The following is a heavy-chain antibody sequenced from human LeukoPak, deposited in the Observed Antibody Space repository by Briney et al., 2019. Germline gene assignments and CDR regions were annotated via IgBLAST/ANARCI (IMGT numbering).Heavy chain of an antibody. CDR1: GFIFSRYS. J-gene: IGHJ6*03. V-gene: IGHV3-21*01. D-gene: IGHD2-15*01. Sequence: GSLRLSCVGSGFIFSRYSMNWVRQAPGKGLEWVSSISSSSSYIYYADSVKGRFTISRDNAKNSLYLQINSLRAEDTAVYYCAKADGYCSGGSCYSYYYYYMDVWGKGTTVTVSS. CDR3: AKADGYCSGGSCYSYYYYYMDV. CDR2: ISSSSSYI.